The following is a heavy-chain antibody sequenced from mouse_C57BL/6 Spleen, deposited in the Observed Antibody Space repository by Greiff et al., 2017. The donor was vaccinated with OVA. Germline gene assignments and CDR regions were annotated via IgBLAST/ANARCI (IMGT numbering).Heavy chain of an antibody. CDR2: IYPGDGDT. CDR1: GYAFSSYW. CDR3: ARSRNYDFFLYFDY. D-gene: IGHD2-4*01. Sequence: QVQLQQSGAELVKPGASVKISCKASGYAFSSYWMNWVKQRPGKGLEWIGQIYPGDGDTNYNGKLKGKATLTADKSSSTAYMQLSSLTSEDSAVYFCARSRNYDFFLYFDYWGQGTTLTVSS. J-gene: IGHJ2*01. V-gene: IGHV1-80*01.